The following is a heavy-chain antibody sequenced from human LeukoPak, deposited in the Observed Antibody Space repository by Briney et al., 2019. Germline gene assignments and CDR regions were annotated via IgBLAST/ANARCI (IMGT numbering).Heavy chain of an antibody. J-gene: IGHJ4*02. CDR3: ARAHSSNFYSWHY. CDR2: IEQDGSDK. V-gene: IGHV3-7*04. CDR1: GFTFSIYW. D-gene: IGHD6-13*01. Sequence: GGSLRLSCAASGFTFSIYWISCVRQAPGEGLEWVANIEQDGSDKYYVDSVKGRFTISRDNAKNSLSLQMNSLRADDTAVYYCARAHSSNFYSWHYWGQGTLVTVSS.